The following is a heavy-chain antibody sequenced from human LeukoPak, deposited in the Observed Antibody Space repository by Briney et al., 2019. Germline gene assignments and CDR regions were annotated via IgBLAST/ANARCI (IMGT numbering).Heavy chain of an antibody. D-gene: IGHD2-2*01. CDR1: GFTFSNAW. CDR3: AKEACSSASCHNWFDP. V-gene: IGHV3-23*01. J-gene: IGHJ5*02. CDR2: ISGSGVST. Sequence: PGGSLRLSCAASGFTFSNAWMSWVRQGPGKGLEWVSAISGSGVSTYYADSVKGRFTISRDNSKNTLYLQMNRLRAEDTAVYYCAKEACSSASCHNWFDPWGQGTLVTVSS.